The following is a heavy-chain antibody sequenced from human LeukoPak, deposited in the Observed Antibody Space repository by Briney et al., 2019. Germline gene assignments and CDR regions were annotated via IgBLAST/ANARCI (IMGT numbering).Heavy chain of an antibody. J-gene: IGHJ4*02. CDR1: GYTLTSYG. CDR3: ARGYVAGPYYFDY. D-gene: IGHD6-19*01. CDR2: ISGYNGNT. V-gene: IGHV1-18*01. Sequence: ASVKVSCKASGYTLTSYGISWVRQAPGQGLEWMGWISGYNGNTNYEQKVQGRVTMTTDTSTNTAYMELRSLRSDDTAVYYCARGYVAGPYYFDYWGQGTLVTVSS.